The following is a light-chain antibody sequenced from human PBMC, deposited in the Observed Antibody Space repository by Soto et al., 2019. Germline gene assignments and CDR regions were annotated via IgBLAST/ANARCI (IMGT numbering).Light chain of an antibody. V-gene: IGLV1-40*01. CDR2: DTT. Sequence: QSVLTQPPSVSGAPGQRITISCTGSPSNIGAGFDVHWYQQFPGTAPKLLIYDTTSRPSGVPDRFSGSQSGTSASLAITGLQAGEEADYYCQAYDTSLSGAWVFGGGTKLTVL. J-gene: IGLJ3*02. CDR3: QAYDTSLSGAWV. CDR1: PSNIGAGFD.